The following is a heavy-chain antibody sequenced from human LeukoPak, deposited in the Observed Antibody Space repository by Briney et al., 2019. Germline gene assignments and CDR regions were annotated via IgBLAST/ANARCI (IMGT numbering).Heavy chain of an antibody. J-gene: IGHJ4*02. CDR1: GYTFTSYD. Sequence: ASVKVSCKPSGYTFTSYDINWVRQATGQGLEWMGWMNPNSGNTGHAQKFQGRVTMTRNTSISTAYMELSSLRSEDTAVYYCARVAEWDQNDYWGQGTLVTVSS. CDR3: ARVAEWDQNDY. CDR2: MNPNSGNT. V-gene: IGHV1-8*01. D-gene: IGHD1-26*01.